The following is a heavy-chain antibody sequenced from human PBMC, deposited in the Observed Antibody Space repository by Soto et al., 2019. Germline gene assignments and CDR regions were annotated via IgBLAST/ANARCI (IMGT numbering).Heavy chain of an antibody. CDR1: GFTFSSYG. Sequence: PGGSLRLSCAASGFTFSSYGMHWVRQAPGKGLEWVAVISYDGSNKYYADSVKGRFTISRDNSKNTLYLQMNSLRAEDTAVYYRAKGPPYYYDSSALAYWGQGTLVTVSS. V-gene: IGHV3-30*18. J-gene: IGHJ4*02. D-gene: IGHD3-22*01. CDR2: ISYDGSNK. CDR3: AKGPPYYYDSSALAY.